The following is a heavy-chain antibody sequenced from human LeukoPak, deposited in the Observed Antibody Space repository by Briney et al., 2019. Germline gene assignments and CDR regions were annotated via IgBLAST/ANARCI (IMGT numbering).Heavy chain of an antibody. V-gene: IGHV1-2*02. CDR1: GYTFTGYY. CDR2: INPNSGGT. Sequence: ASVKVSCKASGYTFTGYYMHWVRQAPGQGLEWMGWINPNSGGTNYAQKFQGRVTMTRDTSISTAYMELSRLRSDDTAVYYWARDGGSYCSGRYPYDYWGQGTLVTVPS. D-gene: IGHD3-10*01. J-gene: IGHJ4*02. CDR3: ARDGGSYCSGRYPYDY.